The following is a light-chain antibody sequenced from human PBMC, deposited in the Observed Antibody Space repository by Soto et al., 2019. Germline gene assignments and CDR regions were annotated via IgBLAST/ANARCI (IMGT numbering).Light chain of an antibody. CDR1: SSDVGSYYL. V-gene: IGLV2-23*01. CDR3: CSYAGSRTLDVV. Sequence: QSALTQPASVSGSPGQSITISCTGASSDVGSYYLVSWYQQHPGKAPKLMIYEGSRRPSGVSDRFSGSNSGNTASLTISGLQAEDEADYYCCSYAGSRTLDVVFGGGTQLTVL. J-gene: IGLJ2*01. CDR2: EGS.